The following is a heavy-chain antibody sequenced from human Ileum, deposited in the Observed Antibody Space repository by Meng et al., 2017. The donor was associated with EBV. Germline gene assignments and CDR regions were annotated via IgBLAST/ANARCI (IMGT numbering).Heavy chain of an antibody. J-gene: IGHJ4*02. Sequence: LLLQESGPGLVKPSETLSPTCSVSCGSISSSNYCWGWIRQPPGKGLEWIQSICYTDYTYYNPSLKSRVTISADKSKNQFSLRLNSLTAADTAVYYCAMGPDYAKTGYWGQGTLVTVSS. D-gene: IGHD4-17*01. V-gene: IGHV4-39*01. CDR1: CGSISSSNYC. CDR2: ICYTDYT. CDR3: AMGPDYAKTGY.